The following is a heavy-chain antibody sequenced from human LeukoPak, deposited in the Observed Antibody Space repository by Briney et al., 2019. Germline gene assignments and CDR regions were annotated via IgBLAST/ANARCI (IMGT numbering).Heavy chain of an antibody. CDR1: GYSFTSYW. J-gene: IGHJ4*02. CDR3: ARRCSRGSCYTPQRFDY. V-gene: IGHV5-51*01. D-gene: IGHD2-15*01. Sequence: GESLQISCKGSGYSFTSYWIGWVRQMPGKGLEWMGIIYPGDSDTRYSPSFQGQVTISADKSISTAYLQWSSLKASDTAMYYCARRCSRGSCYTPQRFDYWGQGTLVTVSS. CDR2: IYPGDSDT.